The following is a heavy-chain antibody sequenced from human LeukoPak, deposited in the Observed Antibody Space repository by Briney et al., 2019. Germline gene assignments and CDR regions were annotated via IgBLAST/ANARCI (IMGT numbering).Heavy chain of an antibody. V-gene: IGHV3-30*18. Sequence: GRSLRLSCAASGFTFSSYGMHWVRQAPGKGLEWVAVISYDGSNKYYADSVRGRFTISRDNSKNTLYLQMNSLRAEDTAVYYCAKVLDECELLVPDYWGQGTLVTVSS. CDR2: ISYDGSNK. CDR1: GFTFSSYG. CDR3: AKVLDECELLVPDY. D-gene: IGHD1-26*01. J-gene: IGHJ4*02.